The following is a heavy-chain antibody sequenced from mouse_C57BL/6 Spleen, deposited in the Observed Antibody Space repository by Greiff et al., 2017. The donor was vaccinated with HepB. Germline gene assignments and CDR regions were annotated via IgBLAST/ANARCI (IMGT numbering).Heavy chain of an antibody. D-gene: IGHD2-4*01. J-gene: IGHJ4*01. CDR2: IWRGGST. Sequence: VQLQQSGPGLVQPSQRLSITCTVSGFSLTSYGVHWVRQSPGKGLEWLGVIWRGGSTDYNAAFMSRLSITKDNSKSQVFFKMNSLQADDTAIYYCAKNERDYDEDYAMDYWGQGTSVTVSS. V-gene: IGHV2-5*01. CDR1: GFSLTSYG. CDR3: AKNERDYDEDYAMDY.